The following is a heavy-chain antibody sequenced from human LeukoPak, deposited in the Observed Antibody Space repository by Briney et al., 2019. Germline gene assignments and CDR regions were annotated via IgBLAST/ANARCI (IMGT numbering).Heavy chain of an antibody. V-gene: IGHV4-34*01. Sequence: PSETLSLTCAVYGGSFSGYYWSWIRQPPGKGLEWIGEINHSGSTNYNPSLKSRVTISVDTSKNQFSLKLSSVTAADTAVYYCATHSGYDLHWFDPWGQGTLVTVSS. CDR1: GGSFSGYY. J-gene: IGHJ5*02. CDR2: INHSGST. D-gene: IGHD5-12*01. CDR3: ATHSGYDLHWFDP.